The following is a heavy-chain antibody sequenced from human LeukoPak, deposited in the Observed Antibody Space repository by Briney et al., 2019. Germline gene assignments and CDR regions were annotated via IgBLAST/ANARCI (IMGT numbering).Heavy chain of an antibody. CDR3: AKYYGSTGYYVY. J-gene: IGHJ4*02. V-gene: IGHV3-23*01. CDR2: ISGSGVGT. CDR1: GFTFSSYA. D-gene: IGHD3-22*01. Sequence: GGSLRLSCAASGFTFSSYAMTWVRQALGKGLEWVSGISGSGVGTYYADSVKGRFTISRDNSKNTLYLQMNSLRAEDTAVYYCAKYYGSTGYYVYWGQGTLVTVSS.